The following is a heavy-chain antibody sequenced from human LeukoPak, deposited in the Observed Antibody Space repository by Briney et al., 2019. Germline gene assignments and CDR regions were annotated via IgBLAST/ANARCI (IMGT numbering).Heavy chain of an antibody. V-gene: IGHV4-34*01. D-gene: IGHD5-18*01. CDR3: ARVRLRLVDY. CDR1: GGSFSGYY. J-gene: IGHJ4*02. CDR2: INHSGST. Sequence: SETLSLTCAVYGGSFSGYYWSWIRQPPGKGLEWIGEINHSGSTNYNPSLKSRVTISVDTSKNQFSLKLSSVTAADTAVYYCARVRLRLVDYWGRGTLVTVSS.